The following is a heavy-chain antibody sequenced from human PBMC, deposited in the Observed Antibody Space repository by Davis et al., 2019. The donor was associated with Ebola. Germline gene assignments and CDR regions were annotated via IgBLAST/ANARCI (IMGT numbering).Heavy chain of an antibody. J-gene: IGHJ6*02. V-gene: IGHV3-7*03. D-gene: IGHD3-3*01. CDR1: GFAFSSYW. CDR2: IKLDGSEK. CDR3: ASNQIDFWSGYYPF. Sequence: GGSLRLSCAASGFAFSSYWMSWVRQAPGKGLEWVANIKLDGSEKYYVDSVKGRFTISRDNAKNSLYLQMNSLRAEDTAVYYCASNQIDFWSGYYPFWGQGTTVTVSS.